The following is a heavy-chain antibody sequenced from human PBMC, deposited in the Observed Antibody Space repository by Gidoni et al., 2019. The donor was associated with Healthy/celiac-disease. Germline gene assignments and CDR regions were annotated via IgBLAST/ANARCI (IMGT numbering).Heavy chain of an antibody. D-gene: IGHD3-3*01. CDR3: ARGNYDFWSGYYPNHYYYMDV. Sequence: QVQLQESGPGLVKPSETLSLTCTVSGGSISSYYWRWIRQPPGKGLEWIGYIYYSGSTNYNPSLKSRVTISVDTSKNQFSLKLSSVTAADTAVYYCARGNYDFWSGYYPNHYYYMDVWGKGTTVTVSS. J-gene: IGHJ6*03. CDR2: IYYSGST. V-gene: IGHV4-59*01. CDR1: GGSISSYY.